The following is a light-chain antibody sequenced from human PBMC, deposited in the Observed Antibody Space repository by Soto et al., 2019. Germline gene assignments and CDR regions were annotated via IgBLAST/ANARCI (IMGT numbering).Light chain of an antibody. V-gene: IGKV3-11*01. J-gene: IGKJ4*01. CDR3: QQRSNWPLT. CDR1: QSVSSY. Sequence: EIVLTQSQGTLSLSSGERATLCCRASQSVSSYLAWYQQKPGQAPRLLIYDASNRATGIPARFSGSGSGTDFTLTISSLEPEDFAVYYCQQRSNWPLTFGGGTKVDI. CDR2: DAS.